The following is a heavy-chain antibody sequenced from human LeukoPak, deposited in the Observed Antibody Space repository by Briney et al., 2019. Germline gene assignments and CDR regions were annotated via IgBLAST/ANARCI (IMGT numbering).Heavy chain of an antibody. J-gene: IGHJ5*02. Sequence: SETLSLTCTVSGGSISSYYWSWIRQPAGKGLEWIGRIYTSGSTNYNPSLTSRVTMSVDTSKNQFSLKLSPVTAADTAVYYCARDLGGTVTNNWFDPWGQGTLVTVSS. CDR1: GGSISSYY. CDR3: ARDLGGTVTNNWFDP. V-gene: IGHV4-4*07. D-gene: IGHD4-17*01. CDR2: IYTSGST.